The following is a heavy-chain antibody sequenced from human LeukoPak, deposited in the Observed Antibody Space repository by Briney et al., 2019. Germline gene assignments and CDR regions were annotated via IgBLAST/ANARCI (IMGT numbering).Heavy chain of an antibody. CDR2: ISSSSSYI. CDR1: GFTFSSYS. Sequence: GGSLRLSCAASGFTFSSYSVNWVRQAPGKGLEWVSSISSSSSYIYYADSVKGRFTISRDNAKNSLYLQMNSLRAEDTAVYYCARDGGSSGWYTRPDAFDIWGQGTMVTVSS. J-gene: IGHJ3*02. CDR3: ARDGGSSGWYTRPDAFDI. D-gene: IGHD6-19*01. V-gene: IGHV3-21*01.